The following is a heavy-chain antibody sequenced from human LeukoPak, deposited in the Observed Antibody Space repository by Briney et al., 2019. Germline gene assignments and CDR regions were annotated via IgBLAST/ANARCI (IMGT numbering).Heavy chain of an antibody. V-gene: IGHV4-39*02. CDR3: ARESPPDIVVVPAAMATDY. J-gene: IGHJ4*02. CDR1: GGSVSSYY. Sequence: SETLSLTCTVSGGSVSSYYWGWIRQPPGKGLEWIGSIYYSGSTYYNPSLKSRVTISVDTSKNQFSLKLSSVTAADTAVYYCARESPPDIVVVPAAMATDYWGQGTLVTVSS. CDR2: IYYSGST. D-gene: IGHD2-2*01.